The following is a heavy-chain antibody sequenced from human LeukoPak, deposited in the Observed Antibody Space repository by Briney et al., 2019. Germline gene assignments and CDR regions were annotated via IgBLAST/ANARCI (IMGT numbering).Heavy chain of an antibody. CDR1: GFSFSTYS. CDR2: ISSSSSTI. Sequence: GGSLRLSCAASGFSFSTYSMNWVRQAPGKGLEWVSYISSSSSTIYYADSVKGRFTISRDNAKNSLYLQMNSLRAEDTAVYYCARTRYYYGMDVWGQGTTVTVSS. CDR3: ARTRYYYGMDV. V-gene: IGHV3-48*04. J-gene: IGHJ6*02.